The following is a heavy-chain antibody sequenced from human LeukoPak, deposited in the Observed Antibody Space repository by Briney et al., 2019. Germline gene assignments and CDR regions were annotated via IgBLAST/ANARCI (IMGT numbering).Heavy chain of an antibody. Sequence: GGSLRLSCAASGFTFSSCGCKWVRQAPGKGLEWVSSIGPTGTDRYYADSVRGRFTISRDNAKNSVYLQMDSLRDEDTAVYYCATETIGRHYDYWGQGTLLTVSS. CDR3: ATETIGRHYDY. D-gene: IGHD1-14*01. V-gene: IGHV3-21*01. J-gene: IGHJ4*02. CDR2: IGPTGTDR. CDR1: GFTFSSCG.